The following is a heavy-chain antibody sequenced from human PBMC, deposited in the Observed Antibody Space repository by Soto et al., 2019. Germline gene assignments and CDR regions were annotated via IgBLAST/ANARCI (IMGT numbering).Heavy chain of an antibody. D-gene: IGHD3-10*01. V-gene: IGHV1-46*01. CDR1: GYTFTSYY. CDR3: ARGEGSGSYYTNYYYYYGMDV. J-gene: IGHJ6*02. Sequence: GASVKVSCKASGYTFTSYYMHWVRQAPGQGLEWMGIINPSGGSTSYAQKFQGRVTMTRDTSTSTVYMELSSLRSEDTAVYYCARGEGSGSYYTNYYYYYGMDVWGQGTTVTVSS. CDR2: INPSGGST.